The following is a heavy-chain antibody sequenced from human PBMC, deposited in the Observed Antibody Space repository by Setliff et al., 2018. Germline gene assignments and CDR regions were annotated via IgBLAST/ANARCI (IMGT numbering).Heavy chain of an antibody. V-gene: IGHV4-39*01. D-gene: IGHD3-10*01. CDR3: ARPKSNGSGSYPSLYMDV. J-gene: IGHJ6*03. CDR1: GGSISSGGYY. Sequence: PSETLSLTCTVSGGSISSGGYYWSWIRQHPGMGLEWIASIYYSGSTYSNPSLKSRLIIYVDAPDNQFSVKLSSVTAADTAVYYCARPKSNGSGSYPSLYMDVWGKGIMVTVSS. CDR2: IYYSGST.